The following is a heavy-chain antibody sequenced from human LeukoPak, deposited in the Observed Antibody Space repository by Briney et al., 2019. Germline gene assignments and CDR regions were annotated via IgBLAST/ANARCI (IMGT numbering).Heavy chain of an antibody. V-gene: IGHV4-59*01. CDR2: IYYSGST. CDR1: GGSISSYY. Sequence: SETLSLTCTVSGGSISSYYWSWIRQPPGKGLEWIGNIYYSGSTNYNPSLKSRVTISVDTSKNQFSLKLSSVTAADTAVYYCARDNTGLWFGESAYYFDYWGQGTLVAVSS. D-gene: IGHD3-10*01. J-gene: IGHJ4*02. CDR3: ARDNTGLWFGESAYYFDY.